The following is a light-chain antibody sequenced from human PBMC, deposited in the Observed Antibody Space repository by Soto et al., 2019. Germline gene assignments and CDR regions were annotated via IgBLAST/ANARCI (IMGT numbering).Light chain of an antibody. CDR1: QSVRSMY. CDR2: DAS. V-gene: IGKV3-20*01. Sequence: EVVLTQSPGTLSLSPGERATLSCRASQSVRSMYLAWYQQKPGQAPRLLIYDASSRSTDIPDRFSGSGSGTDLTLTISRLEPEDFETSYCQYYSNSLWTFGLGTKVDSK. J-gene: IGKJ1*01. CDR3: QYYSNSLWT.